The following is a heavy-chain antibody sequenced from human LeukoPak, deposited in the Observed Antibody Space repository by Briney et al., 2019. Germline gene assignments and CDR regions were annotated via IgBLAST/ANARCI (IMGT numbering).Heavy chain of an antibody. CDR2: IYYSGST. J-gene: IGHJ3*02. Sequence: PSETLSLTCTVSGGSISSSSYYWGWIRQPPGKGLEWIGSIYYSGSTYYNPSLKSRVTISVDTSKNQFSLKLSSVTAADTAVYYCARAPYSSSSRPRNAFDIWGQGTMVTVSS. D-gene: IGHD6-6*01. CDR3: ARAPYSSSSRPRNAFDI. CDR1: GGSISSSSYY. V-gene: IGHV4-39*07.